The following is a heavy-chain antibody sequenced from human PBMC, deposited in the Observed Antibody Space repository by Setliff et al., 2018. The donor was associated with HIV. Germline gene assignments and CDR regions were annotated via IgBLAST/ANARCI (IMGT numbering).Heavy chain of an antibody. J-gene: IGHJ4*02. Sequence: PGGSLRLSCVGSGFIFSNYRMNWVRQAPGKGLEWIAYISSTGITTYYADSLRGRFTISRDNAKNSLYLQMNSLRAEDTAVYYCARAVHSGWYYFDYWGQGTLVTVSS. CDR1: GFIFSNYR. CDR3: ARAVHSGWYYFDY. V-gene: IGHV3-48*04. CDR2: ISSTGITT. D-gene: IGHD6-19*01.